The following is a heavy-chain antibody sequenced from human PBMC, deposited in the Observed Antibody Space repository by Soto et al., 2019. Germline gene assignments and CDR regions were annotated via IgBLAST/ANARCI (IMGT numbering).Heavy chain of an antibody. J-gene: IGHJ6*02. CDR1: GGSISSSSYY. V-gene: IGHV4-39*01. Sequence: SETRLTCTVSGGSISSSSYYWGWIRQPPGKGLEWIGSIYYSGSTYYNPSLKSRVTISVDTSKNQFSLKLSSVTAADTAVYYCARQRDYYGSGSPGDYYGMDVWGQGTTVTVSS. CDR2: IYYSGST. D-gene: IGHD3-10*01. CDR3: ARQRDYYGSGSPGDYYGMDV.